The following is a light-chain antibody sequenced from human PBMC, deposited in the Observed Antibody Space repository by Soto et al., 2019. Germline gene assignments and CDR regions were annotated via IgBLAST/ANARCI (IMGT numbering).Light chain of an antibody. CDR2: EVT. CDR1: ISDVGSYNL. J-gene: IGLJ1*01. CDR3: SSYTNINTRACV. Sequence: QSALTQPASVAGSPGQSITVSCTGTISDVGSYNLVSWYQQHPGKAPKLIIYEVTDRPSGVSNRFSGSKSGNTASLTISVLQAEDEAEYYCSSYTNINTRACVFGTGTKLTVL. V-gene: IGLV2-14*02.